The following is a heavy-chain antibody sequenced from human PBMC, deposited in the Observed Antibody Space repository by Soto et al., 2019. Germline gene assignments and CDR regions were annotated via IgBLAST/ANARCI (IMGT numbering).Heavy chain of an antibody. Sequence: QVQLGQSGAEVKKPGSSVKVSCTSSGGTFSSYAISWVRQAPGQGLEWMGGIIPIFGTANYAQKLQGRVTITAAASTSTDYMVLSSLRSEDTAVYYWANGGRDLWCENDYWGQGTLVTVSS. D-gene: IGHD3-16*01. CDR1: GGTFSSYA. CDR2: IIPIFGTA. J-gene: IGHJ4*02. V-gene: IGHV1-69*12. CDR3: ANGGRDLWCENDY.